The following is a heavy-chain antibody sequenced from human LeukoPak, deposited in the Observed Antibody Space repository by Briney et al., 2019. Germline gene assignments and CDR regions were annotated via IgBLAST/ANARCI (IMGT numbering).Heavy chain of an antibody. CDR1: GASISNYY. Sequence: SETLSLTCSVSGASISNYYWSWIRKPPGKGLEWIGYIYYSGSTNYNPSLKSRLTISVDTSKNHFSLTLTSVTAADTAVYYCARTPRSGVWTGYYVWFDPWGQGTLVSVSS. CDR2: IYYSGST. D-gene: IGHD3/OR15-3a*01. CDR3: ARTPRSGVWTGYYVWFDP. V-gene: IGHV4-59*13. J-gene: IGHJ5*02.